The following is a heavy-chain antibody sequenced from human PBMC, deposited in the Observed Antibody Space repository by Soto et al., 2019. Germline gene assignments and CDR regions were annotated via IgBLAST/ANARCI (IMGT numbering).Heavy chain of an antibody. Sequence: QVQLVESGGGVVQPGRSLRLSCAASGFTFSSYGMHWVRQAPGKGLEWVAVISYDGSNKYYADSVKGRFTISIDNSQNTLYLQMNSLRAEDTAVYYCAKVFTWGSYRPFDYWGKGTLVTVSS. CDR1: GFTFSSYG. CDR2: ISYDGSNK. D-gene: IGHD3-16*02. CDR3: AKVFTWGSYRPFDY. V-gene: IGHV3-30*18. J-gene: IGHJ4*02.